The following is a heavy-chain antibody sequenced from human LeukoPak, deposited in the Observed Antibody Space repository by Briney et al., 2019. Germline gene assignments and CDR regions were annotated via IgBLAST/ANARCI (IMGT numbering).Heavy chain of an antibody. Sequence: KTGGSLRLSCVVSGFTFSSYNFNWVRQAPGKGLEWVSSIGISTTYIYYADSVTGRFTISRDNAKNSLYLQMNSLRADDTAVYYCARVVWPRYYDFWSGYYRGYYYYMDVWGKGTTVTVSS. J-gene: IGHJ6*03. CDR1: GFTFSSYN. CDR3: ARVVWPRYYDFWSGYYRGYYYYMDV. CDR2: IGISTTYI. D-gene: IGHD3-3*01. V-gene: IGHV3-21*04.